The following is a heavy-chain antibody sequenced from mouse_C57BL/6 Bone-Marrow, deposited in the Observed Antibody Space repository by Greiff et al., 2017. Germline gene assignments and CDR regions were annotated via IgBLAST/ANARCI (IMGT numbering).Heavy chain of an antibody. J-gene: IGHJ4*01. CDR3: ARSKDYYYAMDY. V-gene: IGHV1-64*01. CDR2: IHPNSGST. Sequence: QVQLQQPGAELVKPGASVKLSCKASGYTFTSYWMHWVKQRPGQGLEWLGMIHPNSGSTNYNEKFKSKATLTVDKSSSTAYMQLSSLTSEDSAVYYCARSKDYYYAMDYWGQGTSVTVSS. CDR1: GYTFTSYW.